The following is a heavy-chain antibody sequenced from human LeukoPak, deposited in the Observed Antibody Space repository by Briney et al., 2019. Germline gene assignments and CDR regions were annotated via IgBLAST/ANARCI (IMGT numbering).Heavy chain of an antibody. CDR2: INHSGST. V-gene: IGHV4-34*01. CDR3: AREGSSSLMFDY. J-gene: IGHJ4*02. CDR1: GGSFSGYY. D-gene: IGHD6-6*01. Sequence: PSETLSLTCAVYGGSFSGYYWSWILHPPGKGLEWIGEINHSGSTNYNPSLKSRVTISVDTSKNQFSLKLSSVTAADTAVYYCAREGSSSLMFDYWGQGTLVTVSS.